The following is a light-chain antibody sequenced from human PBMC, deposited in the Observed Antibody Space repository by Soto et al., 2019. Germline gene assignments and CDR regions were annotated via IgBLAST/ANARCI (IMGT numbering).Light chain of an antibody. J-gene: IGKJ3*01. V-gene: IGKV3-20*01. CDR2: GAS. CDR3: LQYATSPFT. Sequence: MVFTQSPGTLSLSPVEISTLSCRASQSVSSSYLAWYQQKPVQTPRLLIYGASNRATGIPDRFSGSGSGTDFTLTISRLEPEDFAVYYCLQYATSPFTFGPRTKVDI. CDR1: QSVSSSY.